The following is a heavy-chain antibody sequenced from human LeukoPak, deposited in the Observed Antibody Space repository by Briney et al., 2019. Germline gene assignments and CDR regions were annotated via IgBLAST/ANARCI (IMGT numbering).Heavy chain of an antibody. J-gene: IGHJ4*02. V-gene: IGHV4-34*01. CDR1: GGSFSGYY. CDR3: AREVTYSRSSRPFSY. D-gene: IGHD6-13*01. CDR2: INHSGST. Sequence: SETLSLTCAVYGGSFSGYYWSWIRQPPGKGLEWIGEINHSGSTNYNPSLKSRVTISVDTSKNQFSLKLSSVTAADTAVYYCAREVTYSRSSRPFSYWGQGTLVTVSS.